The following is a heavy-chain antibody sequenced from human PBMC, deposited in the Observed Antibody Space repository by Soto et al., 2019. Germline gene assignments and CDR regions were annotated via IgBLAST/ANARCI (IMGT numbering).Heavy chain of an antibody. V-gene: IGHV4-61*01. CDR2: LYYSGST. CDR3: ARGEEGDNGVCNHRFYGAD. Sequence: ETLPLTYTACGGAVGSGNFYGGWNRQPPGKGLEWIGYLYYSGSTNYNLSLKSRATISVDTSKNQFSLSLRSVTAADTAVYYCARGEEGDNGVCNHRFYGADWGQGTQVIVS. D-gene: IGHD2-8*01. CDR1: GGAVGSGNFY. J-gene: IGHJ4*02.